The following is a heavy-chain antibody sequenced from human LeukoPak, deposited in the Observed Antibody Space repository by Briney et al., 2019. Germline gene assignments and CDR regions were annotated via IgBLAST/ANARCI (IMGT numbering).Heavy chain of an antibody. CDR3: ARENYLLRYFDWLTPRAFDI. V-gene: IGHV1-18*01. J-gene: IGHJ3*02. Sequence: GASEKVSCKASGYTFTSYGISWVRQAPGQGLEWMGWISAYNGNTNYAQKLQGRVTMTTDTSTSTAYMELRSLRSDDTAVYYCARENYLLRYFDWLTPRAFDIWGQGTMVTVSS. CDR1: GYTFTSYG. D-gene: IGHD3-9*01. CDR2: ISAYNGNT.